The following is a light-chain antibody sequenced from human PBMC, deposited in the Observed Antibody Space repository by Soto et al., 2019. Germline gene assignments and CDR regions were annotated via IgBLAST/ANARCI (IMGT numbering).Light chain of an antibody. CDR1: QSISSW. CDR3: QQYNVYYT. V-gene: IGKV1-5*03. Sequence: DIHMTQSPSTLSASVGDRVTITCRASQSISSWLAWYQQKPGKAPKILVNKASTLKNGVPSRFSGSGSGTEFTLTISSLQPDDFATYYCQQYNVYYTFGQGTKLEIK. CDR2: KAS. J-gene: IGKJ2*01.